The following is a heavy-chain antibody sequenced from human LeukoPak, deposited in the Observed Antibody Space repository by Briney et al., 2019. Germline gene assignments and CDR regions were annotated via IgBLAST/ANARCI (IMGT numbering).Heavy chain of an antibody. CDR1: GFTFSSYA. D-gene: IGHD3-9*01. V-gene: IGHV4-59*01. Sequence: PGGSLRLSCAASGFTFSSYAMSWVRQAPGKGLEWIGYIYYSGSTNYNPSLKSRVTISVDTSKNQFSLKLSSVTAADTAVYYCARDGLYFDWLWPRFGMDVWGQGTTVTVSS. J-gene: IGHJ6*02. CDR3: ARDGLYFDWLWPRFGMDV. CDR2: IYYSGST.